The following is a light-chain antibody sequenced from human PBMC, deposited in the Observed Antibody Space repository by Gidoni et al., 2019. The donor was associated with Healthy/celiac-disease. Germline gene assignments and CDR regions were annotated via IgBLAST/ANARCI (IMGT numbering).Light chain of an antibody. CDR2: KDS. Sequence: YELTQPPSVSVSLGQTARITCSGDALPKQYAYWYQQKPGQAPVLVIYKDSERPSGIPERFSGSSSGTTVTLTISGVQAEDEADYYCQSADSSGTYKVFGGGTKLTVL. V-gene: IGLV3-25*02. J-gene: IGLJ3*02. CDR1: ALPKQY. CDR3: QSADSSGTYKV.